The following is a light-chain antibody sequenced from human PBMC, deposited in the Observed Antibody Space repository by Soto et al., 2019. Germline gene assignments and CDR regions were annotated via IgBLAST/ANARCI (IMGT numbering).Light chain of an antibody. CDR3: QQVNNYPYT. J-gene: IGKJ2*01. CDR2: GAS. Sequence: IQLTQSPSSLSASVGDRVTITCRASHGVSSYLAWYQQNPGKAPRLLIYGASTLQTGVPSRFSGSGSGTDFTLNISSLQPEDFATYYCQQVNNYPYTFGQGTKLEI. CDR1: HGVSSY. V-gene: IGKV1-9*01.